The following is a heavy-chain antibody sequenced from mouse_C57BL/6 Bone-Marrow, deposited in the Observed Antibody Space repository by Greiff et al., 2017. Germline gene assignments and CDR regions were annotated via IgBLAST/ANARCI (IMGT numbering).Heavy chain of an antibody. Sequence: QVQLQQPGAELVKPGASVKLSCKASGYTFTSYWMHWVKQRPGQGLEWIGMIHPNSGSTNYNEKFKSKATLTVDKSSSTAYMQLSSLTSEDSAVYASAREGRVYRSSWYFDFWGTGTTVTVSS. CDR2: IHPNSGST. D-gene: IGHD1-1*01. V-gene: IGHV1-64*01. CDR3: AREGRVYRSSWYFDF. CDR1: GYTFTSYW. J-gene: IGHJ1*03.